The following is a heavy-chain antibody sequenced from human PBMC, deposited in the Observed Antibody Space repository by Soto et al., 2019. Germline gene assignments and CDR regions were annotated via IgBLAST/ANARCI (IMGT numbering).Heavy chain of an antibody. CDR3: AKGRIAVAAPYNWFDP. CDR1: GFTYYSYV. J-gene: IGHJ5*02. CDR2: ITGGADNT. D-gene: IGHD6-19*01. Sequence: EVKLLESGGGLVQPGGSLRLSCVASGFTYYSYVMSWVRQAPGQGLEWVSTITGGADNTHYADSVRGRFTISRDNSKNTLSLQMNSLRVEDTAVYHCAKGRIAVAAPYNWFDPWGQGTLVTVSS. V-gene: IGHV3-23*01.